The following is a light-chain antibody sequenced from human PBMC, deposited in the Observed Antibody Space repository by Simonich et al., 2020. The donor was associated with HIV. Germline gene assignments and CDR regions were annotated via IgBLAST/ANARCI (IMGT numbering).Light chain of an antibody. J-gene: IGKJ2*01. CDR3: QQSYSTPRT. Sequence: DIQMTQSPSSLSASVGDRVTITGRASQSISSYVNWYQQKPGKAPKLLIYAASSLQSGVPSRFSGSGSGTDFTLTISSLQPEDFATYYCQQSYSTPRTFGQGTKLEIK. V-gene: IGKV1-39*01. CDR1: QSISSY. CDR2: AAS.